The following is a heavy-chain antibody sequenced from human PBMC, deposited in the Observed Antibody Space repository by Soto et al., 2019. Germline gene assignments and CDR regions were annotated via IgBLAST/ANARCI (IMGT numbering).Heavy chain of an antibody. V-gene: IGHV4-4*02. J-gene: IGHJ4*02. CDR3: ARGNFDY. CDR2: IHHSGST. CDR1: GGSISSSNW. Sequence: QVQLQESGPGLVKPSGTLSLTCAVSGGSISSSNWWCWVRQSPGKGLEWIGEIHHSGSTNYNPSLKSRVTISVDRSNNQFSLKRSSVTAADTAVYYCARGNFDYWGQGTLVTVSS.